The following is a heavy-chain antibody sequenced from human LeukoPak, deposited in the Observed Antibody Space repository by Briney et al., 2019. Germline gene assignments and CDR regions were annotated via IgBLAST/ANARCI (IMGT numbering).Heavy chain of an antibody. V-gene: IGHV3-23*01. D-gene: IGHD3-16*02. Sequence: GGSLRLSCAASGFTFSSYAMSWVRQAPGKGLEWVSAISGSGGSTYYADSVKGRFTISRDNSKNTLYLQMNSLRAEDTAVYYCAKGGIMITFGGVIASYYFDYWGQGTLVTVSS. J-gene: IGHJ4*02. CDR1: GFTFSSYA. CDR2: ISGSGGST. CDR3: AKGGIMITFGGVIASYYFDY.